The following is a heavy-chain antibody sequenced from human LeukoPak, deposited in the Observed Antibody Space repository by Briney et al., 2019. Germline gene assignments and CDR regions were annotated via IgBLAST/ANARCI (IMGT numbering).Heavy chain of an antibody. V-gene: IGHV1-69*13. CDR1: GGTFSSYA. J-gene: IGHJ6*02. CDR3: ARSRNYGDYYYYGMDV. Sequence: ASVKVSCEASGGTFSSYAISWVRQAPGQGPEWMGGIIPIFGTANYAQKFQGRVTITADESTSTAYMELSSLRSEDTAVYYCARSRNYGDYYYYGMDVWGQGTTVTVSS. CDR2: IIPIFGTA. D-gene: IGHD4-17*01.